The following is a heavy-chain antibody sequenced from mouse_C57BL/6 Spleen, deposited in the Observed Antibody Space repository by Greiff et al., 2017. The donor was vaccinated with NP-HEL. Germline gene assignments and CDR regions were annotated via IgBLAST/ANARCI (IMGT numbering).Heavy chain of an antibody. CDR2: IYPRSGNT. J-gene: IGHJ1*03. Sequence: VQLQQSGAELARPGASVKLSCKASGYTFTSYGISWVKQRTGQGLEWIGEIYPRSGNTYYNEKFKGKATLTADKSSSTAHMELRSLTSEDSAVYFCARFEELGRDFDVWGTGTTVTVSS. CDR3: ARFEELGRDFDV. CDR1: GYTFTSYG. D-gene: IGHD4-1*01. V-gene: IGHV1-81*01.